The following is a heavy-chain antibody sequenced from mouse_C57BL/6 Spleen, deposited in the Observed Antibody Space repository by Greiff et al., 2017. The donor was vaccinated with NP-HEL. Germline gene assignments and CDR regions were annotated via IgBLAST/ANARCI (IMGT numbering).Heavy chain of an antibody. Sequence: EVQLQQSGPVLVKPGASVKMSCKASGYTFTDYYMNWVKQSHGKSLEWIGVINPYNGGTSYNQKFKGKATLTVDKSSSTAYMELNSLPSEDSAVYYCARSLRDYAMDYWGQGTSVTVSS. J-gene: IGHJ4*01. CDR3: ARSLRDYAMDY. D-gene: IGHD1-1*01. CDR1: GYTFTDYY. V-gene: IGHV1-19*01. CDR2: INPYNGGT.